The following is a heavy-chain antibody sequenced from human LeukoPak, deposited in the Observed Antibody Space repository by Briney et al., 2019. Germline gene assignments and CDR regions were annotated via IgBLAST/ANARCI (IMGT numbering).Heavy chain of an antibody. V-gene: IGHV1-69*04. CDR3: ARDSSSWYDSGYYYGMDV. Sequence: GASVKVSFKASGGTFSSYAISWVRQAPGQGLEWMGRIIPILGIANYAQKFQGRVTITADKSTSTAYMELSSLRSEDTAVYYCARDSSSWYDSGYYYGMDVWGQGTTVTVSS. CDR2: IIPILGIA. CDR1: GGTFSSYA. J-gene: IGHJ6*02. D-gene: IGHD6-13*01.